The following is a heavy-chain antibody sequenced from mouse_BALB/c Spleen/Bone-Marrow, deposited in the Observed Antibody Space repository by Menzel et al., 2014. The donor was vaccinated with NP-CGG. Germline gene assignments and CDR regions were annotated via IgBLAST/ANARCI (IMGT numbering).Heavy chain of an antibody. V-gene: IGHV1S135*01. D-gene: IGHD4-1*01. CDR1: GYAFTSYN. CDR2: IDPYNGGT. CDR3: ARDWDYYAMDY. J-gene: IGHJ4*01. Sequence: VQLQQSGPELVKPGASVKVSCKASGYAFTSYNMYWVKQSHGKSLEWIGYIDPYNGGTSQNQKSKGKATLTVDKSSSTAYMHLSSLTSEDSAVYYCARDWDYYAMDYWGQGTSVTVSS.